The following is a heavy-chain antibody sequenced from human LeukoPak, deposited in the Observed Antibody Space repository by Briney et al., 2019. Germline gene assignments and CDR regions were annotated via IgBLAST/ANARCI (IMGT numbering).Heavy chain of an antibody. CDR3: ARDNRYGSGSYLGRS. CDR1: GYTFTDYY. Sequence: GASVKVSCKASGYTFTDYYMHWVRQAPGQGLEWMGWINPNTGGTKYAQNFQGRVTMTRDTSISTAYMELNSLRSDDTAVYYCARDNRYGSGSYLGRSWGQGTLVTVSS. D-gene: IGHD3-10*01. J-gene: IGHJ4*02. V-gene: IGHV1-2*02. CDR2: INPNTGGT.